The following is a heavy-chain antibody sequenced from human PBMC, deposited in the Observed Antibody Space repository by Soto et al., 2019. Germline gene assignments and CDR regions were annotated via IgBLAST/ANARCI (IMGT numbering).Heavy chain of an antibody. CDR1: GGSISSYY. D-gene: IGHD1-1*01. J-gene: IGHJ4*02. CDR3: ARHYPIGNNWNYFDY. CDR2: ISYTGST. V-gene: IGHV4-59*08. Sequence: ASETLSLTCSVSGGSISSYYLSWIRQPPGKGLEWIGYISYTGSTDYSPSLKSRVTISVDTSKNQFSLKVRSVTAADTAIYFCARHYPIGNNWNYFDYWGRGTLVTVSS.